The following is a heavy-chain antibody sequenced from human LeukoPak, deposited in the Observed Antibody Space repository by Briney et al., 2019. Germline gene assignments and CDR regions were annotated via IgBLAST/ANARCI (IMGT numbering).Heavy chain of an antibody. D-gene: IGHD5-12*01. V-gene: IGHV4-59*08. Sequence: PSETLSLTCTVSGGSISSYYWSWIRQPPGKGLEWIGYISYSGSTNNNPSLESRVTISIDTSKNEFSLKLSAVTAADTAVYYCARHGGGYDFDYWGLGTVVTVSS. CDR2: ISYSGST. CDR1: GGSISSYY. J-gene: IGHJ4*02. CDR3: ARHGGGYDFDY.